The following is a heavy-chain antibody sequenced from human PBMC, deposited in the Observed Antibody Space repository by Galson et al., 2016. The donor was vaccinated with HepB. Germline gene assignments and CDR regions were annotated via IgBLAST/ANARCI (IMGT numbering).Heavy chain of an antibody. CDR2: IYPGDSYT. Sequence: QSGAEVKKPGESLKITCKSSGYSFSTYWIGWVRQMSGTGLEWMGVIYPGDSYTNYSPSFEGQVTIPAEQSISTAYLQWSSLKASDTAIYYCVRQDTNYYDVLTGYSTAQGGAFDVWGQGTVVSVSS. D-gene: IGHD3-9*01. CDR1: GYSFSTYW. J-gene: IGHJ3*01. CDR3: VRQDTNYYDVLTGYSTAQGGAFDV. V-gene: IGHV5-51*01.